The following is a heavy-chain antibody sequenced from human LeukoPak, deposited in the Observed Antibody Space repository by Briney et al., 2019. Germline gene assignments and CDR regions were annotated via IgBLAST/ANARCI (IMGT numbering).Heavy chain of an antibody. V-gene: IGHV4-34*01. J-gene: IGHJ4*02. Sequence: PSETLSLTCAVYTGSFSDFYWTWIRQPPGKGLEWIGEITHRGVTTYNPSPKSRVTMSVDTSMNHFSMQLTSVTAADTAVYYCARGTRNENLRSWRDLYYFDTWGQGTLVTVSS. D-gene: IGHD1-1*01. CDR2: ITHRGVT. CDR3: ARGTRNENLRSWRDLYYFDT. CDR1: TGSFSDFY.